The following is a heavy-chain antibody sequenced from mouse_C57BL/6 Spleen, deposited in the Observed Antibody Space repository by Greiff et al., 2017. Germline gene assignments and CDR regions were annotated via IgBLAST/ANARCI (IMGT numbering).Heavy chain of an antibody. D-gene: IGHD3-2*02. J-gene: IGHJ1*03. CDR1: GYSFTGYY. Sequence: EVQLQQSGPELVKPGASVKISCKASGYSFTGYYMNWVKQSPEKSLEWIGEINPSTGGTTYNQKFKAKATLTVDKSSSTAYMQLKSLTSEDSAVYYCAKGGGSYFDVWGTGTTVTVSS. CDR2: INPSTGGT. CDR3: AKGGGSYFDV. V-gene: IGHV1-42*01.